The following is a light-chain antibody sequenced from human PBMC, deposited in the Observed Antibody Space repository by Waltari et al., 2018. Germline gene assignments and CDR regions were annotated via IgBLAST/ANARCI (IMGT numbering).Light chain of an antibody. J-gene: IGKJ3*01. CDR1: QSVSKY. V-gene: IGKV3-11*01. CDR3: QQRATWPPAFT. Sequence: EIVLTQSPATLSLSPGERATLSCRASQSVSKYLAWYQQKPGQAPRLLIYDISNRATGIPARFSDSGSGTDFTLTISSLEPEDFAVYYCQQRATWPPAFTFGPGTKVDIK. CDR2: DIS.